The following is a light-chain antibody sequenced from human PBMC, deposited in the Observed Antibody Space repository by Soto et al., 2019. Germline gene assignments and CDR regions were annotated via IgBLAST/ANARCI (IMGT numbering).Light chain of an antibody. Sequence: DIVMTQSPFALSASVGDRVTITCRASQNIRGFLHWYQQKPGKAPKLLIYGTSNLESGVPSRFGGSGSGTGFTLTISGLQLEDFATYYCQQSFSNYFTFGGGTKVEI. CDR1: QNIRGF. J-gene: IGKJ4*01. V-gene: IGKV1-39*01. CDR3: QQSFSNYFT. CDR2: GTS.